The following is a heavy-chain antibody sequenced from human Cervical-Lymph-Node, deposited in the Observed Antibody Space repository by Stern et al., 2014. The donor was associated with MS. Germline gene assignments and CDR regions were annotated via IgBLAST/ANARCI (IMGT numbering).Heavy chain of an antibody. CDR2: TSSDGSQT. V-gene: IGHV3-30-3*01. J-gene: IGHJ4*02. D-gene: IGHD5-12*01. CDR1: GFVFTDYA. Sequence: VQLGESGGGVVQPGRSRRLSCAASGFVFTDYAVHWVRQAPGKGLEWAAVTSSDGSQTYYTDSLKGRFTISRDNSKNTLYLQMNSLRAEDTAVYYCARSLFTITGYFDYWGQGTLVTVSS. CDR3: ARSLFTITGYFDY.